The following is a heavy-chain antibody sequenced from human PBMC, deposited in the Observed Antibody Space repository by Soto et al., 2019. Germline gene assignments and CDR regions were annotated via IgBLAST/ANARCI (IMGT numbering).Heavy chain of an antibody. D-gene: IGHD3-9*01. J-gene: IGHJ6*02. Sequence: SETLSLTCTVSGGSISSGDYYWSWIRQPPGKVLYWIVYIYYSGSTYYNPSLKSRVTISVDTSKNQFSLKLSSVTAADTAVYYCARAHLVLRYDYYYGMDVWGQGTTVTVSS. CDR1: GGSISSGDYY. CDR2: IYYSGST. V-gene: IGHV4-30-4*01. CDR3: ARAHLVLRYDYYYGMDV.